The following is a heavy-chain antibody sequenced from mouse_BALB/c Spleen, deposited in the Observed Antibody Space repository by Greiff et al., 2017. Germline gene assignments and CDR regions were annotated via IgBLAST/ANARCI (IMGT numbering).Heavy chain of an antibody. V-gene: IGHV3-2*02. CDR3: ARGGDYDGAWFAY. CDR1: GYSITSDYA. J-gene: IGHJ3*01. D-gene: IGHD2-4*01. CDR2: ISYSGST. Sequence: EVQLQESGPGLVKPSQSLSLTCTVTGYSITSDYAWNWIRQFPGNKLEWMGYISYSGSTSYNPSLKSRISITRDTSKNQFFLQLNSVTTEDTATYYCARGGDYDGAWFAYWGQGTLVTVSA.